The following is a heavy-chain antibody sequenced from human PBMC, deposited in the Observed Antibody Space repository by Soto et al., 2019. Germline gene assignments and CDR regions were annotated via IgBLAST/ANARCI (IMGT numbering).Heavy chain of an antibody. Sequence: PGGSLRLSCAASGLTFSSYAMSWVRQAPGKGLEWVSAISGSGGSTYYADSVKGRFTISRDNSKNTLYLQMNSLKTEDTAVYYCTTNYYDSSGYDNWFDPWGQGTLVTVSS. CDR2: ISGSGGST. J-gene: IGHJ5*02. D-gene: IGHD3-22*01. CDR1: GLTFSSYA. V-gene: IGHV3-23*01. CDR3: TTNYYDSSGYDNWFDP.